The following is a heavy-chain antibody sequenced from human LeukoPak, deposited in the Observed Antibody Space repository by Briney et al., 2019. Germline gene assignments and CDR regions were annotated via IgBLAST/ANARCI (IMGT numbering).Heavy chain of an antibody. Sequence: GGSLRLSCAASGFTFDDYAMHWARQAPGKGLEWVSGISWNSGSIGYADSVKGRFTISRDNAKNSLYLQMNSLRDEDTALYYCANLGSAGCRRITSCSAYMDVWGKGTTVTVSS. D-gene: IGHD2-2*01. CDR2: ISWNSGSI. V-gene: IGHV3-9*01. CDR1: GFTFDDYA. J-gene: IGHJ6*03. CDR3: ANLGSAGCRRITSCSAYMDV.